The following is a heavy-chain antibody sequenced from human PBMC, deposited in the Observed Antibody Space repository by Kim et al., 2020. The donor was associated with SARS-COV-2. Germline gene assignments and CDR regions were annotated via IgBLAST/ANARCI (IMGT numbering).Heavy chain of an antibody. Sequence: GGSLRLSCAASGFTFSSYGMHWVRQAPGKGLEWVAVIWYDGSNKYYADSVKGRFTISRDNSKNTLYLQMNSLRAEDTAVYYCARDPRRVRNPQEEITPRLFHYYYYGMDVWGKGTTVTVSS. V-gene: IGHV3-33*08. J-gene: IGHJ6*04. D-gene: IGHD1-20*01. CDR1: GFTFSSYG. CDR3: ARDPRRVRNPQEEITPRLFHYYYYGMDV. CDR2: IWYDGSNK.